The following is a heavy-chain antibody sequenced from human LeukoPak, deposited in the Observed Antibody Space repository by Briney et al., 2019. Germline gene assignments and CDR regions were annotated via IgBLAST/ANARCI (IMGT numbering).Heavy chain of an antibody. CDR1: GYIFTSYW. V-gene: IGHV5-51*01. CDR3: ARHGCNDGPPPDY. Sequence: GESLKISCKGSGYIFTSYWIGWVRQMPGKGLEWMGIIYPGDSDTRYSPSFQGQVTISADKSISTAYLQWSSLKASDTPMYYCARHGCNDGPPPDYWGQGTLVTVSS. CDR2: IYPGDSDT. J-gene: IGHJ4*02. D-gene: IGHD1-1*01.